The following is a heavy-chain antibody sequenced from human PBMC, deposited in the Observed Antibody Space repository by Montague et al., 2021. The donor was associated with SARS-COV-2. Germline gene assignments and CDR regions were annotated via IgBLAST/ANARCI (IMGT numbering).Heavy chain of an antibody. CDR1: GFTFDDYA. J-gene: IGHJ4*02. Sequence: SRRLSWSASGFTFDDYAMHWVRQAPGKGLEWVSGISWNSGSIGYADPVKGRFTISRDNAKNSLYLQMNSLRAEDTALYYCAEDNGSGWLWIVSYFDYWGQGTLVTVSS. D-gene: IGHD3-10*01. V-gene: IGHV3-9*01. CDR3: AEDNGSGWLWIVSYFDY. CDR2: ISWNSGSI.